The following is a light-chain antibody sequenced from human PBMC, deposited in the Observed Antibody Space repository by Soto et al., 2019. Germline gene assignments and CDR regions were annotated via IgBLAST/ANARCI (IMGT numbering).Light chain of an antibody. Sequence: DIQMTQSPSSLSASVGDRVTITCQASQDISNDLNWYQQKPGKAPKLLIYAAFNLETGVRSRFSGSGSGTYFTFTISSLQPEDIATYYCPKYDNLPPTIGLGTKVDIK. CDR2: AAF. CDR1: QDISND. J-gene: IGKJ3*01. CDR3: PKYDNLPPT. V-gene: IGKV1-33*01.